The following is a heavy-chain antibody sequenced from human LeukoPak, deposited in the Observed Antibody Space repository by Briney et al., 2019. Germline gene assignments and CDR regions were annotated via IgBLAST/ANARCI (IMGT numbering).Heavy chain of an antibody. CDR3: ARNGGYCSGGSCYGSHLLDY. CDR2: IYPGDSDT. V-gene: IGHV5-51*01. J-gene: IGHJ4*02. Sequence: GESLKISCKGSEYSFTSYWIGWVRQMPGKGLEWMGIIYPGDSDTRYSPSFQGQVTISADKSISTAYLQWSSLKASDTAMYYCARNGGYCSGGSCYGSHLLDYWGQGTLVTVSS. D-gene: IGHD2-15*01. CDR1: EYSFTSYW.